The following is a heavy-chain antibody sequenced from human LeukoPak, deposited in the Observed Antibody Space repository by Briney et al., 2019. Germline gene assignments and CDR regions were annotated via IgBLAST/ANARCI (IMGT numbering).Heavy chain of an antibody. CDR3: AKDVVPFDY. V-gene: IGHV3-30*02. J-gene: IGHJ4*02. D-gene: IGHD2-21*01. Sequence: DSVKGRFSISRDSSKNILYLQVNSLRAEDTAVYYCAKDVVPFDYWGQGTLVTVSS.